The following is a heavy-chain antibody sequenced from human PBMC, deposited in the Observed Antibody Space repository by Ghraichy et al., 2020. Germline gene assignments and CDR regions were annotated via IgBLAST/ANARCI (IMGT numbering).Heavy chain of an antibody. Sequence: SETLSLTCTVSGGSVSSGSYYWSWIRQPPGKGLEWIGYIYYSGSTNYNPSLKSRVTISVDTSKNQFSLKLSSVTAADTAVYYCARDPILTGYKRAGMDVWGQGTTVTISS. V-gene: IGHV4-61*01. CDR3: ARDPILTGYKRAGMDV. D-gene: IGHD3-9*01. J-gene: IGHJ6*02. CDR2: IYYSGST. CDR1: GGSVSSGSYY.